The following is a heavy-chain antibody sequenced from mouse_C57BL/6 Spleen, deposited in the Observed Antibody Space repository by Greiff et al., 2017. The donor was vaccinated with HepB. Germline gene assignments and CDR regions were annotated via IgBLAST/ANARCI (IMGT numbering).Heavy chain of an antibody. Sequence: EVQLQQSGPELVKPGASVKISCKASGYSFTGYYMNWVKQSPEKSLEWIGEINPSTGGTTYNQKFKAKATLTVDKSSSTAYMQLKSLTSEDSAVYYCARRRDYYGNWYFDVWGTGTTVTVSS. J-gene: IGHJ1*03. CDR1: GYSFTGYY. D-gene: IGHD2-1*01. CDR2: INPSTGGT. V-gene: IGHV1-42*01. CDR3: ARRRDYYGNWYFDV.